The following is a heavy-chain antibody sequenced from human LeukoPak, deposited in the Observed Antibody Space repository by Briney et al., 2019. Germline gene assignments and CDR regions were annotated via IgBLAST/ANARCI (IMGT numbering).Heavy chain of an antibody. CDR2: IDTASRT. J-gene: IGHJ4*02. D-gene: IGHD1-26*01. V-gene: IGHV3-48*02. CDR1: GFRFSAHS. CDR3: ARDFFGLYSGSYWSFDY. Sequence: GGSLRLSCAASGFRFSAHSMNWVRQAPGKGLEWLSHIDTASRTYHAGSAKGRFDLSRDNGKNSVYMHMNSLRDEDTAVYYCARDFFGLYSGSYWSFDYWGQGTLVTVYS.